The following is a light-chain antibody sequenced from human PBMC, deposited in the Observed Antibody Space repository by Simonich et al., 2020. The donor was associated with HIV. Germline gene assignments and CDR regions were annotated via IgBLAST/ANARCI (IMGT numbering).Light chain of an antibody. V-gene: IGKV3-15*01. CDR1: QSVSTN. J-gene: IGKJ1*01. Sequence: TVMTQSPATLSVSPGETATLSCRASQSVSTNLAWYQQKTGQAPRLLIYGASTRATGIPASFSGSGSGTEFTLTISSLQSEDFAIYYCQHYNNWPPGTFGQGTKVELK. CDR2: GAS. CDR3: QHYNNWPPGT.